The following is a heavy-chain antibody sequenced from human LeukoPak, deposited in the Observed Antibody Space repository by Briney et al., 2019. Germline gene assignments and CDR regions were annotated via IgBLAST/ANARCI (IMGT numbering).Heavy chain of an antibody. V-gene: IGHV3-23*01. CDR3: AKWPEGATPKFHH. J-gene: IGHJ4*02. CDR1: GFTFSSYV. CDR2: ISASGHAT. D-gene: IGHD1-26*01. Sequence: GGTLRLSCAASGFTFSSYVRSWVRQPPGKGLEAPGKGLEWGSTISASGHATYYPDSVRERFTISRDNSKSTLHLQMDSLRAEDSALYYCAKWPEGATPKFHHWGQGTLVTVSS.